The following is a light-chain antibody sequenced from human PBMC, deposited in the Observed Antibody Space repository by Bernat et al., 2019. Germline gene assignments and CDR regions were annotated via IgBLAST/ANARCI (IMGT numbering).Light chain of an antibody. V-gene: IGKV3-11*01. CDR1: QRVDGY. CDR3: QQRANWPPGYT. Sequence: EIVLTQSPGTLSLSPGESATLSCRASQRVDGYLAWYQQKPGQAPRLLIYDASKRATGIPPRFSARGSGTDFTLTISSLEPEDSAVYYCQQRANWPPGYTFGQGTKLEIK. J-gene: IGKJ2*01. CDR2: DAS.